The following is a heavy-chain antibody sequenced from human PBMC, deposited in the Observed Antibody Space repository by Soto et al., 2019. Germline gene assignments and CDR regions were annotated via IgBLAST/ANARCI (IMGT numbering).Heavy chain of an antibody. CDR1: GGSISRSSYY. Sequence: SETLSLTCTVSGGSISRSSYYWGWIRQPPGKGLEWIGEIYHSGSTNYNPSLKSRVTISVDKSKNQFSLKLSSVTAADTAVYYCARSAAASVNAFDIWGQGTMVTVSS. D-gene: IGHD2-2*01. CDR2: IYHSGST. J-gene: IGHJ3*02. V-gene: IGHV4-39*07. CDR3: ARSAAASVNAFDI.